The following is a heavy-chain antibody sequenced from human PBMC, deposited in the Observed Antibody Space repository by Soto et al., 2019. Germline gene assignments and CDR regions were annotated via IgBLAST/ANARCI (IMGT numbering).Heavy chain of an antibody. D-gene: IGHD4-17*01. CDR3: AKATPTVLYAVY. CDR1: GFTFNNYA. CDR2: ISDNGDTT. Sequence: EVQLLESGGGLVQPGGSLRLSCAASGFTFNNYAMNWVRQAPGKGLGWVSVISDNGDTTHYVDSVKGRFTISRDNSMNPLYRQMNSLRAEDTAVYYWAKATPTVLYAVYRAQGTLVAVSS. V-gene: IGHV3-23*01. J-gene: IGHJ4*02.